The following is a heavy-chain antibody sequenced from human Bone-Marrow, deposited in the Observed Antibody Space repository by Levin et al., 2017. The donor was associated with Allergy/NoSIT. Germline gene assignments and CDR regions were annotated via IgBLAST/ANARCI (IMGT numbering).Heavy chain of an antibody. CDR2: ISYDGSKK. CDR3: AKGGHSSSGWYFDY. D-gene: IGHD6-19*01. CDR1: GFTFSNYG. J-gene: IGHJ4*02. Sequence: GGSLRLSCAASGFTFSNYGMHWVRQAPGKGLEWVVIISYDGSKKYYADSVKGRFTISRDNSKNTLYLQMNSLRAEDTAVYYCAKGGHSSSGWYFDYWGQGTLVTVSS. V-gene: IGHV3-30*18.